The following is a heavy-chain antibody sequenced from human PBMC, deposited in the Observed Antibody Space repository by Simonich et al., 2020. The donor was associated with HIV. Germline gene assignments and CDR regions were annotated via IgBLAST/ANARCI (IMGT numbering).Heavy chain of an antibody. J-gene: IGHJ4*02. V-gene: IGHV4-34*01. CDR2: INHSGST. D-gene: IGHD2-2*01. Sequence: QVQLQQWGAGLLKPSETLSLTCAVYGGSFRGYYWSWIRHPPGKWLEWIGEINHSGSTNYNPSLKSRVTISVDTSKNQFSLKMSSVTAADTAVYYCARGFYQRLYYFDYWGQGTLVTVSS. CDR1: GGSFRGYY. CDR3: ARGFYQRLYYFDY.